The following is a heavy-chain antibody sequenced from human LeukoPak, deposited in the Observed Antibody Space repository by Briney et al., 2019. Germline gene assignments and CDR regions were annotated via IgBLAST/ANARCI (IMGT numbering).Heavy chain of an antibody. CDR3: ARVLAAAGRYYFDY. J-gene: IGHJ4*02. CDR1: GYSISSGYY. Sequence: SETLSLTCTVSGYSISSGYYWGWIRQPPGKGLEGIGSIYHSGSTYYNPSLKSRVTISVDTSKNQFSLKLSSVTAADTAVYYCARVLAAAGRYYFDYWGQGTLVTVSS. V-gene: IGHV4-38-2*02. CDR2: IYHSGST. D-gene: IGHD6-13*01.